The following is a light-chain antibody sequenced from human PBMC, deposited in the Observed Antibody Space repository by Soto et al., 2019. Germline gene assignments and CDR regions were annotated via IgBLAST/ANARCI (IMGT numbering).Light chain of an antibody. CDR3: QQYSNSRT. Sequence: EIVLTQSPGTLSLSPGETATLSCRASQPVSSGYLAWYPQKPGQSPTLLIYVASYRAAGTPDRFSCSGFGTDFTLTTSRLEPDDFAVYYCQQYSNSRTFGTWTKGDIK. CDR1: QPVSSGY. V-gene: IGKV3-20*01. J-gene: IGKJ1*01. CDR2: VAS.